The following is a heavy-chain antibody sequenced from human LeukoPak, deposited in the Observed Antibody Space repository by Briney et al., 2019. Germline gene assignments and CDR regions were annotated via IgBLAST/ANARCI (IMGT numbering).Heavy chain of an antibody. Sequence: PGGSLRLSCVLSGLTFSDAWMSWVRQAPGKGLEWVANMNQDGSAKGYVDSVKGRFTISRDNARNSLYLQMSSLRPEDTAVYYCATYTHWVAGDVWGQGTTVTVSS. J-gene: IGHJ6*02. D-gene: IGHD3-16*01. V-gene: IGHV3-7*01. CDR3: ATYTHWVAGDV. CDR2: MNQDGSAK. CDR1: GLTFSDAW.